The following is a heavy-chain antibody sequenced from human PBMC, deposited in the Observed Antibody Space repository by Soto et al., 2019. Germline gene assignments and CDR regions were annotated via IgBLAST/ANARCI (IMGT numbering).Heavy chain of an antibody. CDR3: ARSPDSSGYYPRWYYYGMDV. CDR2: IYHSGST. D-gene: IGHD3-22*01. Sequence: QVQLQESGPGLVKPSGTLSLTCAVSGGSISSSNWWSWVRQPPGKGLEWIGEIYHSGSTNYNPSLKSPVTISVDKSKNQFSLKLSSVTAADTAVYYCARSPDSSGYYPRWYYYGMDVWGQGPTVTVSS. V-gene: IGHV4-4*02. CDR1: GGSISSSNW. J-gene: IGHJ6*02.